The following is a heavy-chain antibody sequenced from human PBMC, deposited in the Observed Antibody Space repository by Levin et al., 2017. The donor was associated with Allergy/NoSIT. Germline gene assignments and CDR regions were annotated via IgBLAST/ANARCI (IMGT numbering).Heavy chain of an antibody. V-gene: IGHV3-21*01. J-gene: IGHJ3*02. D-gene: IGHD6-6*01. Sequence: GGSLRLSCAASGFTFSGYTLNWVRQAPGKGLEWVSSISSSSTYIYYADSLKGRFTISRDDAKNSLSLQMNSLRVEDTAVYYGASDGSYDTLDIWGQGTMVTVSS. CDR1: GFTFSGYT. CDR2: ISSSSTYI. CDR3: ASDGSYDTLDI.